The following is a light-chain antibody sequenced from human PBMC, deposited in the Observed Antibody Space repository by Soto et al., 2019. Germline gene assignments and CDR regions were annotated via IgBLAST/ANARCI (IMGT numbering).Light chain of an antibody. CDR2: DVS. CDR1: SSDVGGYRY. V-gene: IGLV2-11*01. Sequence: QSVLTQPRSVSGSPGQSVTISCTGTSSDVGGYRYVSWYQHHPGKAPRLMIYDVSKRPSGVPDRFSGSKSGNTASLTISGLQGEDEADYSCCSYAGTYAWVFGGGTKLTVL. CDR3: CSYAGTYAWV. J-gene: IGLJ3*02.